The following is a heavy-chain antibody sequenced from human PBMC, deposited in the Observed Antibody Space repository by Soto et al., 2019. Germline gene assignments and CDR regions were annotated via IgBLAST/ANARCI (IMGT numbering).Heavy chain of an antibody. D-gene: IGHD2-2*01. CDR2: IVVGSGNT. CDR3: AADLRWGCSSTSCYPLRAYWYFDL. J-gene: IGHJ2*01. CDR1: GFTFTSSA. V-gene: IGHV1-58*02. Sequence: ASVKVSCKASGFTFTSSAMQWVRQARGQRLEWIGWIVVGSGNTNYAQKFQERVTITRDMSTSTAYMELSSLRSEDTAGYYCAADLRWGCSSTSCYPLRAYWYFDLWGRGTLVTVSS.